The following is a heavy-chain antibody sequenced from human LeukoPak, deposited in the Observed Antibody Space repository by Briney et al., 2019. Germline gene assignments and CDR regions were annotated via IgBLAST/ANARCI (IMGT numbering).Heavy chain of an antibody. CDR1: GGSFSGYY. CDR2: INHSGST. Sequence: SETLSLTCAVYGGSFSGYYWSWIRQPPGKGLEWTGEINHSGSTNYNPSLKSRVTISVDTSKNQFSLKLSSVTAADTAVYYCARSRMVRGVTTALGPKSPHGMDVWGKGTTVTASS. V-gene: IGHV4-34*01. CDR3: ARSRMVRGVTTALGPKSPHGMDV. J-gene: IGHJ6*04. D-gene: IGHD3-10*01.